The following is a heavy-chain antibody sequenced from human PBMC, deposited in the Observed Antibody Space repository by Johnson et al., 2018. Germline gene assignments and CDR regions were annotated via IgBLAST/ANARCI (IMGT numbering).Heavy chain of an antibody. V-gene: IGHV3-73*02. Sequence: VQLQESGGGLVQXGGSLKLXCAASGFTFSGSAMHWVRQASGKGLEWVGRIRSTAHSYATAYAASVNGRFTISSDDSNNTAYLQMNSRKTEYMAVYYCPRPIDEDVGGSYRRNDAFDIWGQGTMVTVSA. CDR3: PRPIDEDVGGSYRRNDAFDI. CDR2: IRSTAHSYAT. J-gene: IGHJ3*02. D-gene: IGHD3-16*02. CDR1: GFTFSGSA.